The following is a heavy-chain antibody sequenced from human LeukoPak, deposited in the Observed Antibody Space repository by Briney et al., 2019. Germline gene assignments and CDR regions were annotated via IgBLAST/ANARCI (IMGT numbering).Heavy chain of an antibody. J-gene: IGHJ4*02. CDR3: ARPRGDSSGWYYYFDY. V-gene: IGHV5-51*01. CDR1: GYSFTSYW. Sequence: GESLKISCKGSGYSFTSYWIGWVRQMPGKGLEWMGITYPGDSDTRYSPSFQGQVTISADKSLSTAYLQWSSLKASDTAMYYCARPRGDSSGWYYYFDYWGQGTLVTVSS. D-gene: IGHD6-19*01. CDR2: TYPGDSDT.